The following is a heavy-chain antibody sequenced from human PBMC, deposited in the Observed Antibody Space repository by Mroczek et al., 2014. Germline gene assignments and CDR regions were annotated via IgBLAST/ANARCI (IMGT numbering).Heavy chain of an antibody. D-gene: IGHD3-22*01. CDR2: ISSSSSTI. V-gene: IGHV3-48*01. J-gene: IGHJ4*02. CDR3: ASWQYYYDSSGPIPANFDY. Sequence: EVQLVESGGRLGTAWGGSLRLSCAASGFTFSSYSMNWVRQAPGKGLEWVSYISSSSSTIYYADSVKGRFTISRDNAKNSLYLQMNSLRAEDTAVYYCASWQYYYDSSGPIPANFDYWGQGTLVTVSS. CDR1: GFTFSSYS.